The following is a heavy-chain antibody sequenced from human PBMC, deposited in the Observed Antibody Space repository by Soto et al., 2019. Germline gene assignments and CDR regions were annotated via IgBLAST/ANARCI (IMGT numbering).Heavy chain of an antibody. CDR1: GFSFSSYG. CDR2: ISYDGSNK. V-gene: IGHV3-30*18. D-gene: IGHD2-2*01. J-gene: IGHJ6*02. CDR3: AKVHGGVVVPAAINTLMDV. Sequence: GGSLGLSCAASGFSFSSYGMQWVRQAPGKGLEWVAVISYDGSNKYYADSVKGRFTISRDNSKNTLYLQMNSLRAEDTAVYYCAKVHGGVVVPAAINTLMDVWGQGTTVTVSS.